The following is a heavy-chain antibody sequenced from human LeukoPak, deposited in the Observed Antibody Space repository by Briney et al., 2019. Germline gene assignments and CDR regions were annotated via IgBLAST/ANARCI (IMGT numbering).Heavy chain of an antibody. CDR2: ISGSGSYI. V-gene: IGHV3-21*01. J-gene: IGHJ4*02. Sequence: GSLRLSCTASGFTFSGYTMNWVRQAPGKGLEWVSSISGSGSYIYYADSVKGRFTISRDNAKNSLCLQMNSLRAEDTAVYYCARDRGGYNDYWGQGTLVTVSS. CDR3: ARDRGGYNDY. D-gene: IGHD1-1*01. CDR1: GFTFSGYT.